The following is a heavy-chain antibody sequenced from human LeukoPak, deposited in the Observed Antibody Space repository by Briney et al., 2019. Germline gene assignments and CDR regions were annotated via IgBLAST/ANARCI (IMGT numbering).Heavy chain of an antibody. J-gene: IGHJ4*02. Sequence: PSETLSLTCAVSGGSISSSNWWSWVRQPPGKGLEWIGEIYHSGSTNYNPSLKSRVTISVDKSKNQFSLKLSSVTAADTAVYYCARVDYGSGPWADYWGQRTLVTVSS. CDR1: GGSISSSNW. V-gene: IGHV4-4*02. CDR3: ARVDYGSGPWADY. D-gene: IGHD3-10*01. CDR2: IYHSGST.